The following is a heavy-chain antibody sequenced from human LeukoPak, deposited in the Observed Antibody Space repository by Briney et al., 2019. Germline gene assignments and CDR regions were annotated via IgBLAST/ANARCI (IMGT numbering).Heavy chain of an antibody. J-gene: IGHJ6*03. CDR1: GFIFSGSA. Sequence: GSLRLSCAASGFIFSGSAMHWVRQASGKGLEWVGRIRSKADSFATAYAASVKGRFTISRDDSKNTAYLQMNSLKTEDTAVYYCTRGLGYYHYYMDVWGKGTTVTVSS. V-gene: IGHV3-73*01. CDR2: IRSKADSFAT. CDR3: TRGLGYYHYYMDV. D-gene: IGHD3/OR15-3a*01.